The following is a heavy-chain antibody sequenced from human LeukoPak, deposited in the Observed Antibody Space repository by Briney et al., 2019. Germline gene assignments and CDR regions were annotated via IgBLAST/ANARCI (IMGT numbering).Heavy chain of an antibody. J-gene: IGHJ3*02. D-gene: IGHD2-2*02. Sequence: PGGSLRLSCAASGFTFSSYGMHWVRQAPGKGLEWVAFIRYDGSNKYYADSVKGRFTISRDNSKNTLYLQMNSLRAEDTAVYYCANHHHLVVPAAIRKSAFDIWGQGTMVTVSS. CDR3: ANHHHLVVPAAIRKSAFDI. CDR2: IRYDGSNK. V-gene: IGHV3-30*02. CDR1: GFTFSSYG.